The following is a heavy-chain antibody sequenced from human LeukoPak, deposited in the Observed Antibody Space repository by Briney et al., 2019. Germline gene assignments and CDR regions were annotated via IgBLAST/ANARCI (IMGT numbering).Heavy chain of an antibody. CDR3: AREDGGNSY. CDR1: GGSFSGYY. D-gene: IGHD4-23*01. J-gene: IGHJ4*02. Sequence: SETLSLTCAVYGGSFSGYYWSWIRQPPGKGLEWIGEINHSGSTNYNPSLKSRVTISVDTSKNQFSLKLSSVTAADTAVYYCAREDGGNSYWGQGTLVTVSS. V-gene: IGHV4-34*01. CDR2: INHSGST.